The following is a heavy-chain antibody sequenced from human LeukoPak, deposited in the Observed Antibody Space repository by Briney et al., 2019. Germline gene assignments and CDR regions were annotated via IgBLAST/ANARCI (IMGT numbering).Heavy chain of an antibody. Sequence: GGSLRLSCAASGFSFSIYAMSWVRQAPGKGLEWVSLTSGTGYSTYYADSVRGRFTMSRDNSKNTLYLQMRSLGPEDTAAYFCAKGMDYYDSSGHYLYYAMDVWGQGTTFTVSS. J-gene: IGHJ6*02. CDR1: GFSFSIYA. V-gene: IGHV3-23*01. D-gene: IGHD3-22*01. CDR2: TSGTGYST. CDR3: AKGMDYYDSSGHYLYYAMDV.